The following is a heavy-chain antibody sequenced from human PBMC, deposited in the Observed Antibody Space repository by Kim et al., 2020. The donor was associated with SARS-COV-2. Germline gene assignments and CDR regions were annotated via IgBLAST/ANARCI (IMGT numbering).Heavy chain of an antibody. CDR2: ISSSGSTI. D-gene: IGHD5-12*01. Sequence: GGSLRLSCAASGFTFSSYEMNWVRQAPGKGLEWVSYISSSGSTIYYADSVKGRFTISRDNAKNSLYLQMNSLRAEDTAVYYCASEGVKVATIGDYYYYGMDVWCQGTTVTVSS. V-gene: IGHV3-48*03. J-gene: IGHJ6*02. CDR1: GFTFSSYE. CDR3: ASEGVKVATIGDYYYYGMDV.